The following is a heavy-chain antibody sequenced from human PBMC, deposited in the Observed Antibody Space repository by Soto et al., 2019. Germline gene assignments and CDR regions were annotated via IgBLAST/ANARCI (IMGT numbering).Heavy chain of an antibody. J-gene: IGHJ5*02. V-gene: IGHV2-26*01. Sequence: ESGPTLVNPTETLTLTCTVSGLSLSNGRMGVSWIRQPPGKALEWLAHIFSNDDKSYSTSLRSRLTISKDTSRSQVVLTMTNMDPMDSATYYCALIKDCSRTGCYLASFDPWGQGTLVTVSS. CDR1: GLSLSNGRMG. CDR2: IFSNDDK. D-gene: IGHD2-2*01. CDR3: ALIKDCSRTGCYLASFDP.